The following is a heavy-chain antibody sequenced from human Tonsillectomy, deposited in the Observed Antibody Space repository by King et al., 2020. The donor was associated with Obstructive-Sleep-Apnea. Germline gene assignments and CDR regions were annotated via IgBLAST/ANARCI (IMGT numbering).Heavy chain of an antibody. Sequence: VQLVESGGGLVQPGGSLRLSCAASGFTVSSNYMSWVRQAPGKGLEWVSVIYSGGSTYYADSVQGRFTISRDNSKNTLYLQMNSLIAEDTAVYFCARNGYSSGWYRNWGQGTLVTVSS. D-gene: IGHD6-19*01. CDR3: ARNGYSSGWYRN. J-gene: IGHJ4*02. V-gene: IGHV3-66*01. CDR2: IYSGGST. CDR1: GFTVSSNY.